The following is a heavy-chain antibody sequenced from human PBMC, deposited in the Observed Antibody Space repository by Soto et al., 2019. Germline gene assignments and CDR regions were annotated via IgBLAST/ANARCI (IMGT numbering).Heavy chain of an antibody. V-gene: IGHV4-59*11. CDR3: ARRNDCKSSNFDI. D-gene: IGHD3-22*01. CDR2: VYYSGGT. CDR1: GGSLTDHY. J-gene: IGHJ3*02. Sequence: QVQLQESGPGLVKPAETLALTCTVAGGSLTDHYWNWFRQSPGKGLHWIGYVYYSGGTNYNPSLKTRVTLSVGTSKNQFSLNLRSVTAADTAGDYSARRNDCKSSNFDIWGQGTMVS.